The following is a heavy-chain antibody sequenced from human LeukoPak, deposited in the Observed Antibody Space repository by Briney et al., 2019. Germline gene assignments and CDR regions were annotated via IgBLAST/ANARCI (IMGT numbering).Heavy chain of an antibody. V-gene: IGHV3-30-3*01. D-gene: IGHD3-16*02. J-gene: IGHJ3*02. CDR3: ARGATGFGGVIVIDAFDI. CDR2: ISYDGSNK. CDR1: GFTFSSYA. Sequence: GGSLRLSCAASGFTFSSYAMHWVRQAPGKGLEWVAVISYDGSNKYYADSVKGRFTISRDNSKNTLYLQMNSLRAEDTAVYYCARGATGFGGVIVIDAFDIWGQGTMVTVSS.